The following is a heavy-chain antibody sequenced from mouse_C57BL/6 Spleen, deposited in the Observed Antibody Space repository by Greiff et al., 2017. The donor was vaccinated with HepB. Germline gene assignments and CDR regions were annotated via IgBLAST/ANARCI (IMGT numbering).Heavy chain of an antibody. Sequence: QVQLQQSGPELVKPGASVKISCKASGYAFSSSWLNWVKQRPGTGLEWIGRIYPGDGDTNYNGKFKGKATLTADKSSSTAYMQLSSLTSEDSAVYFGARAYGSAGTMDYWGQGTSVTVSS. CDR3: ARAYGSAGTMDY. J-gene: IGHJ4*01. CDR2: IYPGDGDT. D-gene: IGHD1-1*01. CDR1: GYAFSSSW. V-gene: IGHV1-82*01.